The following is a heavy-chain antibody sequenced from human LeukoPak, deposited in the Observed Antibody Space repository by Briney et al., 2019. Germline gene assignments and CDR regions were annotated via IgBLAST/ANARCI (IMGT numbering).Heavy chain of an antibody. J-gene: IGHJ4*02. D-gene: IGHD3-3*01. V-gene: IGHV4-34*01. CDR3: ARGNTIFGGIFDY. Sequence: SETLSLTCAVYGGSFSGYYWSWIRQPPGKGLEWIGEINHSGSTNYNPSLKSRVTISVDTSKNQFSLKLCSVTAADTAVYYCARGNTIFGGIFDYWGQGTLVTVSS. CDR2: INHSGST. CDR1: GGSFSGYY.